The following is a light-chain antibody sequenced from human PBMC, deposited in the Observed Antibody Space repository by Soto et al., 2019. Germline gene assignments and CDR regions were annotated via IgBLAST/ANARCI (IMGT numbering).Light chain of an antibody. CDR1: QSVSSSY. V-gene: IGKV3-20*01. Sequence: EIVMTQSPATLSVSLGDRATLSCRASQSVSSSYLAWYQQKPGQAPRLLIYGASSRATGIPDRFSGSGSGTDFTLTISRLEPEDFAVYYCQQYGSSPRTFGQGTKVDIK. J-gene: IGKJ1*01. CDR3: QQYGSSPRT. CDR2: GAS.